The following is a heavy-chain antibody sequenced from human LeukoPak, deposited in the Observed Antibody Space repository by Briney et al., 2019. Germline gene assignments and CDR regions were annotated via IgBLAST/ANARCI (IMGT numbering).Heavy chain of an antibody. J-gene: IGHJ4*02. D-gene: IGHD2-21*01. CDR3: ARALWPYYFDY. CDR1: GFTFSSYG. CDR2: IWYDGSNE. V-gene: IGHV3-33*01. Sequence: PGESLRLSCAASGFTFSSYGMHWVRQAPGKGLEWVAIIWYDGSNEYYADSVKSRFTISRDNSKNTLYLQMNSLRAEDTAVYYCARALWPYYFDYWGQGTLVTVSS.